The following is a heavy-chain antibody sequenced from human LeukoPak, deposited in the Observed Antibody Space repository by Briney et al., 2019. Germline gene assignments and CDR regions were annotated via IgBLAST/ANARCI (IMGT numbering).Heavy chain of an antibody. CDR1: GGSISHYY. J-gene: IGHJ4*02. CDR3: ARRGNWGFFDY. D-gene: IGHD7-27*01. V-gene: IGHV4-59*08. CDR2: INYSGST. Sequence: SETLSLTCTVSGGSISHYYWSWIRQSPGKGLEWVGYINYSGSTNYNPSLKSRVTISIDTSENQFSLKLSSVTAADTAVYYCARRGNWGFFDYWGQGTLVTVSS.